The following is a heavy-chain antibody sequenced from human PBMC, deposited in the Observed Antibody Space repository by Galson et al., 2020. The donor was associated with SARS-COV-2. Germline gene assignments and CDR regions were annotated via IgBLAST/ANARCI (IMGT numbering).Heavy chain of an antibody. CDR1: GFTSSRYN. D-gene: IGHD6-13*01. CDR3: SRGLSSSWPFSDF. V-gene: IGHV3-48*02. Sequence: GSLRLSCAASGFTSSRYNMNWVRQAPGKGLEWVSSITSSSTTYYADSVKGRFTISRDNAKNSLYLQMSGLRDDDTALYYCSRGLSSSWPFSDFWGQGALVTVSS. J-gene: IGHJ4*02. CDR2: ITSSSTT.